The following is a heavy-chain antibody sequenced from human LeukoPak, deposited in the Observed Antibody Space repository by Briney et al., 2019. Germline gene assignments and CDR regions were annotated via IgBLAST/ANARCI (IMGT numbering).Heavy chain of an antibody. V-gene: IGHV1-2*04. D-gene: IGHD5-12*01. J-gene: IGHJ4*02. CDR2: INPNSGGT. Sequence: ASVKDSCKASGYTFTGYYMHWVRQAPGQGLEWMGWINPNSGGTYYAQKFQGWVTMTRDTSISTAYMELSRLRSDDTAVYYCARATAVATMKAFDYWGQGTLVTVSS. CDR1: GYTFTGYY. CDR3: ARATAVATMKAFDY.